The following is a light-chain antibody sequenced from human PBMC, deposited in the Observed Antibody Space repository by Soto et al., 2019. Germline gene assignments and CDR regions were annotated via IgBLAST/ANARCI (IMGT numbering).Light chain of an antibody. CDR1: QSISSN. CDR2: GAS. CDR3: QQYNTWRSIT. J-gene: IGKJ5*01. Sequence: EIVMTQSPATLSVSPGERATLSCRASQSISSNLGWYQQRPGQAPRLLIYGASTRATGIPARFSGSGSVTEFTLTISSLQSEDFAVYYCQQYNTWRSITFGQGTRLEIK. V-gene: IGKV3-15*01.